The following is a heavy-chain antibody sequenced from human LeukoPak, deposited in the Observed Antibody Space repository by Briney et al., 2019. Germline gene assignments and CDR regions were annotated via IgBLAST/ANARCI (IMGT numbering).Heavy chain of an antibody. CDR3: TNAGRLDDY. V-gene: IGHV4-39*07. CDR1: GGSISSSSYY. CDR2: IYYSGST. J-gene: IGHJ4*02. D-gene: IGHD6-13*01. Sequence: SETLSLTCTVSGGSISSSSYYWGWIRQPPGKGLEWIGSIYYSGSTYHNPSLKSRVTISVDTSKNQFSLKLSSVTAADTAVYYCTNAGRLDDYWGQGTLVTVSS.